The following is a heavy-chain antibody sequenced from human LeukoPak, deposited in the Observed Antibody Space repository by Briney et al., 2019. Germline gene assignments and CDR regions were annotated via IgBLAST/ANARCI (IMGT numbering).Heavy chain of an antibody. J-gene: IGHJ6*02. D-gene: IGHD6-13*01. V-gene: IGHV1-2*02. Sequence: ASVKVSCKASGYTFTGYYMHWVRQAPGQGLEWMGWINPNSGGTNYAQKLQGRVTMTRDTSISTAYMELSRLRSDDTAVYYCAREIKDSSSWADPYYYYGMDVWGQGTTVTVSS. CDR2: INPNSGGT. CDR1: GYTFTGYY. CDR3: AREIKDSSSWADPYYYYGMDV.